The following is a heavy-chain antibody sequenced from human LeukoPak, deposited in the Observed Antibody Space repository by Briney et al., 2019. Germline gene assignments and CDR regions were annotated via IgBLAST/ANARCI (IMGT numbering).Heavy chain of an antibody. Sequence: GGSLRLSCAASGFTFSSYGMDWVRQAPGKGLEWVAFMHYDGNIKYYADSVKGRFTISRDISKNTLYLQMSSLRAEDTAVYYCAKDACSGGTCYGGWYCDLWGRGTLVTVSS. CDR3: AKDACSGGTCYGGWYCDL. V-gene: IGHV3-30*02. CDR2: MHYDGNIK. J-gene: IGHJ2*01. CDR1: GFTFSSYG. D-gene: IGHD2-15*01.